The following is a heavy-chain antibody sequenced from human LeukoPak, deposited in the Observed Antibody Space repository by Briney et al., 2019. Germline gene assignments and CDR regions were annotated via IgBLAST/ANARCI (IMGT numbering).Heavy chain of an antibody. CDR1: AGTFSSYA. J-gene: IGHJ6*02. V-gene: IGHV1-69*04. D-gene: IGHD6-19*01. Sequence: GASVKVSCKASAGTFSSYAISWVRQASGQGLEWMGRNIPMLDVTNYAQKFQGRVTITADESTRTAYVELSSLRSEDTAVYYCARQTVVAVAGPYYYYGMDVWGQGTTVSVSS. CDR2: NIPMLDVT. CDR3: ARQTVVAVAGPYYYYGMDV.